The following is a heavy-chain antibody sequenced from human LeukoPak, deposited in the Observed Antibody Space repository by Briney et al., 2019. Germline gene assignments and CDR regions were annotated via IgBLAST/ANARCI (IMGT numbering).Heavy chain of an antibody. V-gene: IGHV1-2*02. CDR1: GYTLTELS. D-gene: IGHD3-3*02. J-gene: IGHJ4*02. Sequence: ASVKVSCKVSGYTLTELSMHWVRQAPGQGLEWMGWINPNSGGTNYAQKFQGKVTMTRDTSISTAYMELSRLRSDDTAVYYCARDISIFGVVDYWGQGTLVTVSS. CDR3: ARDISIFGVVDY. CDR2: INPNSGGT.